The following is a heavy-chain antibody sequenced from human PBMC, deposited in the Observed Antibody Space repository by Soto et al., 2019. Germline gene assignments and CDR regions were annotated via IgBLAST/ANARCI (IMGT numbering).Heavy chain of an antibody. Sequence: GGSLRLSCAASGFTFSSYAMSWVRQAPGKGLEWVSAISGSGGSTYYADSVKGRLTSSRDNSKNSLYLQMNSLRAEDTAVYYCEKVALYYDFWSGYQTDDFDYWGQGTLVTVSS. CDR2: ISGSGGST. D-gene: IGHD3-3*01. V-gene: IGHV3-23*01. CDR1: GFTFSSYA. J-gene: IGHJ4*02. CDR3: EKVALYYDFWSGYQTDDFDY.